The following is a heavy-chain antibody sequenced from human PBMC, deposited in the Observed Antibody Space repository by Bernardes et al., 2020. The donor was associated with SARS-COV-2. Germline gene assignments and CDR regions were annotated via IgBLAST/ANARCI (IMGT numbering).Heavy chain of an antibody. J-gene: IGHJ5*02. CDR1: GINLAAYD. V-gene: IGHV3-30*03. CDR3: ATFDSSGYYYGA. Sequence: SLRLSCEASGINLAAYDIHWVRQAPGKGLEWVALTSNGGLEIDYSDTVKGRFTLSRDTSKNTLFLHMTVLSAEDTAVYYCATFDSSGYYYGAWGQGTLVTVSS. CDR2: TSNGGLEI. D-gene: IGHD3-22*01.